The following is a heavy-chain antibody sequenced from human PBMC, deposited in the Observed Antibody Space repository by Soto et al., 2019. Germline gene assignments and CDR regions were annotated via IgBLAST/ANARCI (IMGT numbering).Heavy chain of an antibody. CDR3: ARDSPDTAIVIYYFDY. Sequence: ASVKVSCKASGYTFTSYAMHWVRQAPGQRLEWMGWINAGNGNTKYSQKFQGRVTITRDTSASTAYMELSSLRSEDTAVYYCARDSPDTAIVIYYFDYWGQGTLVTVYS. J-gene: IGHJ4*02. V-gene: IGHV1-3*01. CDR1: GYTFTSYA. CDR2: INAGNGNT. D-gene: IGHD5-18*01.